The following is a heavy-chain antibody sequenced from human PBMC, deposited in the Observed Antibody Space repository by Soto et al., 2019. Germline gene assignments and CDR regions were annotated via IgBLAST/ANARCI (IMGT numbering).Heavy chain of an antibody. J-gene: IGHJ6*02. CDR3: AIVQDFWSGYRVPNYYYYGMDV. CDR2: IIPIFGTA. V-gene: IGHV1-69*13. CDR1: GGTFSSYA. D-gene: IGHD3-3*01. Sequence: GASVKVSCKASGGTFSSYAISWVRQAPGQGLEWMGGIIPIFGTANYAQKFQGRVTITADESTSTAYMDLSSLRSEDTAVYYCAIVQDFWSGYRVPNYYYYGMDVWGQGTTVTVSS.